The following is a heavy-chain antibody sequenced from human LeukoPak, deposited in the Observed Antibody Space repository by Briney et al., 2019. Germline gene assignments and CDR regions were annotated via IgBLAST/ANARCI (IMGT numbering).Heavy chain of an antibody. J-gene: IGHJ4*02. CDR3: TRARYFDWLLTYFDY. CDR2: IFYSGST. CDR1: GGSISTYY. Sequence: SETLSLTCAVSGGSISTYYWSWIRQPPGKGLEWIGYIFYSGSTNFNPSLKSRVTISVDTSKNQFSLKLTSVTAADTAIYYCTRARYFDWLLTYFDYWGPGTLVTVSP. D-gene: IGHD3-9*01. V-gene: IGHV4-59*01.